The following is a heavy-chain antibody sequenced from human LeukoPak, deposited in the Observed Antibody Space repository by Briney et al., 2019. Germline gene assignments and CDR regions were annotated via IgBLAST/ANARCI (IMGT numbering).Heavy chain of an antibody. Sequence: GGSLRLSCAASGFTFSSYSMNWVRQAPGKGLEWVSSISSSSSYIYYADSVKGRFTISRDNAKNSLYLQMNSLRAEDTAVYYCARDPRPLDCSSTSCPLYYYYYMDVWGKGTTVTVSS. CDR2: ISSSSSYI. CDR3: ARDPRPLDCSSTSCPLYYYYYMDV. V-gene: IGHV3-21*01. CDR1: GFTFSSYS. D-gene: IGHD2-2*01. J-gene: IGHJ6*03.